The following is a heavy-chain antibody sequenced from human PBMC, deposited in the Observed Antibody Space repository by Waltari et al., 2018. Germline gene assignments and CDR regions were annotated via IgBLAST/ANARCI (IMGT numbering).Heavy chain of an antibody. V-gene: IGHV4-39*01. CDR3: ATYIGASIGTAAFDV. Sequence: VWIRQPPGQGLEWIGTLSYSGATYSSPSLKSRVTISGDTSRNQLSLILGPVTAADTAVYYCATYIGASIGTAAFDVWGQGTMVTVSA. CDR2: LSYSGAT. D-gene: IGHD5-12*01. J-gene: IGHJ3*01.